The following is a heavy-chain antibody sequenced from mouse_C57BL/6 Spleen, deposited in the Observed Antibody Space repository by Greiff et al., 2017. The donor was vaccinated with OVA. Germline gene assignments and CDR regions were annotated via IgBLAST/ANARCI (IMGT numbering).Heavy chain of an antibody. J-gene: IGHJ1*03. CDR1: GYSITSGYY. V-gene: IGHV3-6*01. D-gene: IGHD1-1*01. Sequence: EVKVEESGPGLVKPSQSLSLTCSVTGYSITSGYYWNWIRQFPGNKLEWMGYISYDGSNNYNPSLKNRISITRDTSKNQFFLKLNSVTTEDTATYYCARDFNYGSSSWYFDVWGTGTTVTVSS. CDR3: ARDFNYGSSSWYFDV. CDR2: ISYDGSN.